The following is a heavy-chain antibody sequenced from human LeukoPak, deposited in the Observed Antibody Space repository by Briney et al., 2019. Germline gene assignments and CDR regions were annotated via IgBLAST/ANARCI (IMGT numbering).Heavy chain of an antibody. J-gene: IGHJ4*02. CDR2: TNRGGST. CDR3: ARGPADYNKLKPGDRDGYNYKSKRTPFDY. V-gene: IGHV4-34*01. CDR1: GGSFSGYF. Sequence: NPSETLSLTCAVYGGSFSGYFWSWIRQPPRKGLEWIGETNRGGSTNYNPSLKSRVNISVDTTKNQFSLKLSSVTAADTAVYYCARGPADYNKLKPGDRDGYNYKSKRTPFDYWGQGTLVTVSS. D-gene: IGHD5-24*01.